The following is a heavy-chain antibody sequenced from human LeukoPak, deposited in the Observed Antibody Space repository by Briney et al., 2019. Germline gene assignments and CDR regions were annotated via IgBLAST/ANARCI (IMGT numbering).Heavy chain of an antibody. D-gene: IGHD3-22*01. CDR3: AKGGHYDSSGYFGPSGY. J-gene: IGHJ4*02. CDR1: GLTFSNFG. Sequence: AGRSLRLSCAASGLTFSNFGMHWARQAPGKGLEWVAVISYDGSDQYYIDSVKGRFTISRDNSKNTLYLQMNSLRAEDTAVYYCAKGGHYDSSGYFGPSGYWGQGTLVTVSS. V-gene: IGHV3-30*18. CDR2: ISYDGSDQ.